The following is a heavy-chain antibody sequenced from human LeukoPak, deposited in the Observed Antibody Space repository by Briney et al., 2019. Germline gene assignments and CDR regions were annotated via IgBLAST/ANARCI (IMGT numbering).Heavy chain of an antibody. CDR3: ARGAFLTRFDY. J-gene: IGHJ4*02. Sequence: GASVKVSCKASGYTFTGYYMHWVRQAPGQGLEWMGPINPNSGGTNYAQKFQVRVTITRDTSISTDDMELSRLRSDDTAVYYCARGAFLTRFDYWGQGTLVTVSS. CDR1: GYTFTGYY. V-gene: IGHV1-2*06. D-gene: IGHD2/OR15-2a*01. CDR2: INPNSGGT.